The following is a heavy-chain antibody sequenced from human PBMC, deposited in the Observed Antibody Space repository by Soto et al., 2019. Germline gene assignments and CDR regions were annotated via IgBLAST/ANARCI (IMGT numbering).Heavy chain of an antibody. D-gene: IGHD1-26*01. CDR2: ISASGGRT. CDR3: AKDWDLLRAFDL. CDR1: GFTFSSYA. Sequence: GGSLRLSCAASGFTFSSYAMSWVRQAPGKGLEWVSGISASGGRTYYADSVKGRFTISRDNSKNTMYLQINSLRVEDTAVYKCAKDWDLLRAFDLWGQGTMVTVSS. J-gene: IGHJ3*01. V-gene: IGHV3-23*01.